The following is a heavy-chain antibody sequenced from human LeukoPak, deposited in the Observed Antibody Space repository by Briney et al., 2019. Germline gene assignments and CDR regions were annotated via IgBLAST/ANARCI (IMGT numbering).Heavy chain of an antibody. V-gene: IGHV4-61*02. CDR1: GGSISSGSYY. J-gene: IGHJ6*03. CDR3: AREGTGYDFWSGSPYYMDV. CDR2: IYTSGST. Sequence: SQTLSLTCTVSGGSISSGSYYWRWIRQPAGKGLEWIGRIYTSGSTNYNPSLKSRVTISVDTSKNQFSLKLSSVTAADTAVYYCAREGTGYDFWSGSPYYMDVWGKGTTVTVSS. D-gene: IGHD3-3*01.